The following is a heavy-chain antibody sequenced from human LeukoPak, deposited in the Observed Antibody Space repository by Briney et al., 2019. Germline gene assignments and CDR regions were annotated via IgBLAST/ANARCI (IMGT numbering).Heavy chain of an antibody. CDR3: AVDYDFWSGPLPLVDY. J-gene: IGHJ4*02. Sequence: PSETLSLTCTVSGYSISSGYFWGWTRQPPGKGPEWIGSLYHGGNTYYNPSLKSRVTISVDTSKNQFSLKLSSVTAADTAVYYCAVDYDFWSGPLPLVDYWGQGTLVTVSS. CDR1: GYSISSGYF. D-gene: IGHD3-3*01. V-gene: IGHV4-38-2*02. CDR2: LYHGGNT.